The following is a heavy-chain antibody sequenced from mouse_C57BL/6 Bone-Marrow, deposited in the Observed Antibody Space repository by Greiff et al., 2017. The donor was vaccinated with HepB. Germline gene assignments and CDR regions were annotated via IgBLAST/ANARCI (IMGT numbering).Heavy chain of an antibody. CDR3: ARQNDYDPYWYFDV. J-gene: IGHJ1*03. CDR1: GFTFSSYG. CDR2: ISSGGSYT. Sequence: EVKLMESGGDLVKPGGSLKLSCAASGFTFSSYGMSWVRQTPDKRLEWVATISSGGSYTYYPDSVKGRFTISRDNAKNTLYLQMSSLKSEDTAMYYCARQNDYDPYWYFDVWGTGTTVTVSS. D-gene: IGHD2-4*01. V-gene: IGHV5-6*01.